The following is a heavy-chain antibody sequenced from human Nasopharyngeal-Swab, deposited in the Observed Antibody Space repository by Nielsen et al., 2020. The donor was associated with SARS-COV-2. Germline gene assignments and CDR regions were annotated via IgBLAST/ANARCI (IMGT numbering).Heavy chain of an antibody. J-gene: IGHJ4*02. D-gene: IGHD3-22*01. CDR3: TRLTYYYDSSSGG. Sequence: GESLKISCVASGSTFGNYWMHWVRQVPGKGLVWVSHINADGSSTTYADSVKGRFTISRDNAKNTLYLQMDNLRAEDTAVYYCTRLTYYYDSSSGGWGQGTLVTVSS. CDR1: GSTFGNYW. V-gene: IGHV3-74*01. CDR2: INADGSST.